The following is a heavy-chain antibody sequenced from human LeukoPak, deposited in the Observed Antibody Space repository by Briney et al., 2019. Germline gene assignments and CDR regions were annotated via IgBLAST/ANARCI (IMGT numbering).Heavy chain of an antibody. Sequence: GALRLSCAASGFTFSSYWMHWVRPAPGKGLGWVSRINIDGSSTTYADSVRGRFTISRDNAKNTLYLQMNSLRAEDTAVYYCARDRGGDYYSYYMDVWGKGTTVTMSS. CDR1: GFTFSSYW. V-gene: IGHV3-74*01. CDR3: ARDRGGDYYSYYMDV. J-gene: IGHJ6*03. CDR2: INIDGSST. D-gene: IGHD2-21*01.